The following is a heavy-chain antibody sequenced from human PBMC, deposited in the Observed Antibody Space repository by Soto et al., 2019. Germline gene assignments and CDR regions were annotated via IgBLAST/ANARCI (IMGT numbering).Heavy chain of an antibody. V-gene: IGHV1-18*01. D-gene: IGHD4-17*01. CDR2: ISAYNGNT. CDR3: ARLTTAWGDDDFDI. CDR1: GYTFTSYG. Sequence: GASVKVSCKASGYTFTSYGISWVRHAPGQGLEWMGWISAYNGNTNYAQKLQGRVTMTTDTSTSTAYMELRSLRSDDTAVYYCARLTTAWGDDDFDIWGQGTMVNVSS. J-gene: IGHJ3*02.